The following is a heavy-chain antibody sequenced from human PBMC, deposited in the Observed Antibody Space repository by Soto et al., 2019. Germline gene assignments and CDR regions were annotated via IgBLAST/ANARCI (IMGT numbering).Heavy chain of an antibody. D-gene: IGHD3-3*01. Sequence: GESLKISCKGSGYSFTTYWIGWVRQMPGKGLEWMGTIYPGDSDTRYSPSFQGQVTISADKSTSTAYLQWSSLKASDTAMYYCVRYYDFWSGPHYYGMEVWGRGTTVTVS. CDR3: VRYYDFWSGPHYYGMEV. V-gene: IGHV5-51*01. CDR2: IYPGDSDT. CDR1: GYSFTTYW. J-gene: IGHJ6*02.